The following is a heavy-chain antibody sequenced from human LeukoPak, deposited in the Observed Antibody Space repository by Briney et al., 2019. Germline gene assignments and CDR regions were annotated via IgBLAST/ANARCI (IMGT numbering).Heavy chain of an antibody. Sequence: PGGSLRLSCAASGFTFDDYGMSWVRHAPGKGLEWVAGINWNGGSTSYADSVKGRFTISRDNAKNSLYLQMNSLRAEDTALYHCARDRGTSSYYYGSGSYYKSTRRSWFDPWGQGTLVTVSS. V-gene: IGHV3-20*01. CDR2: INWNGGST. J-gene: IGHJ5*02. CDR3: ARDRGTSSYYYGSGSYYKSTRRSWFDP. CDR1: GFTFDDYG. D-gene: IGHD3-10*01.